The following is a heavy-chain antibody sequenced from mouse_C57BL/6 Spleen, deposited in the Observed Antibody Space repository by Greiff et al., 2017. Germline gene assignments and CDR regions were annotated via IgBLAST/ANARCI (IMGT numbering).Heavy chain of an antibody. D-gene: IGHD2-5*01. V-gene: IGHV1-15*01. J-gene: IGHJ2*01. CDR2: IDPETGGT. CDR1: GYTFTDYE. Sequence: QVQLQQSGAELVRPGASVTLSCKASGYTFTDYEMHWVKQTPVHGLEWIGAIDPETGGTAYNQKFKGKAILTADKSSSTAYMELRSLTSEDSAVYYCTRGGSNYGYFDYWGQGTTLTVSS. CDR3: TRGGSNYGYFDY.